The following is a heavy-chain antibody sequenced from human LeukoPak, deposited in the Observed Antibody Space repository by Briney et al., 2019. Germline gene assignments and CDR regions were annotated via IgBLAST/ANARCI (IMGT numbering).Heavy chain of an antibody. V-gene: IGHV3-53*01. Sequence: GGSLRLSCAASGFTVSSNYMSWVRQAPGKGLEWVSVIYSGGSTYYADSVKGRFTISRDNSKNTLYLQMNSLRAEDTAVYYCARDRDYGDYHYWGQGTLVTVSS. CDR2: IYSGGST. CDR1: GFTVSSNY. D-gene: IGHD4-17*01. CDR3: ARDRDYGDYHY. J-gene: IGHJ4*02.